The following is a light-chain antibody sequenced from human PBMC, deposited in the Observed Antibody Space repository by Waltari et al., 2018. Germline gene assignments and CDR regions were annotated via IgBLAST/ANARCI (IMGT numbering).Light chain of an antibody. J-gene: IGKJ1*01. CDR3: QKYERLPAT. CDR2: DIS. Sequence: EIVLTQSPGTLSLSLGDRATLSCRASQGIGRSVVWYQQRPGQAPRLLSYDISRRAPGIPDRFSGSGYGTDFSLTISRLEPEDFAVYYCQKYERLPATFGQGTTVEIK. V-gene: IGKV3-20*01. CDR1: QGIGRS.